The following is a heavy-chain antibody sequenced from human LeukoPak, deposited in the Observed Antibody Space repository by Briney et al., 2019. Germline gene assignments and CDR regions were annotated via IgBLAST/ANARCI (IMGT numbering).Heavy chain of an antibody. CDR3: ARSGRGGAFDI. CDR1: GFTFSNYW. Sequence: PGGSLRLSCAVSGFTFSNYWMDWVRQAPGKGLVWVSSINSDGSSTSYADSVRGRFTISGDNAKNTLYLQMNSLRADDTAVYYCARSGRGGAFDIWGQGTMVTVSS. J-gene: IGHJ3*02. CDR2: INSDGSST. V-gene: IGHV3-74*01. D-gene: IGHD1-26*01.